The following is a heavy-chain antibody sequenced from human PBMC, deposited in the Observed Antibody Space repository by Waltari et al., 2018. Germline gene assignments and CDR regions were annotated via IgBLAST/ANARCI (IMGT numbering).Heavy chain of an antibody. Sequence: EVQLVESGGGLVQPGGSLKLSCAASGFTFSGSAMHWVRQASGKGLGWVGRSRSKANSYATAYAASVKGRFTISRDDSKNTAYLQMNSLKTEDTAVYYCTRRGELGTDWGQGTLVTVSS. CDR1: GFTFSGSA. V-gene: IGHV3-73*01. CDR2: SRSKANSYAT. J-gene: IGHJ4*02. D-gene: IGHD1-26*01. CDR3: TRRGELGTD.